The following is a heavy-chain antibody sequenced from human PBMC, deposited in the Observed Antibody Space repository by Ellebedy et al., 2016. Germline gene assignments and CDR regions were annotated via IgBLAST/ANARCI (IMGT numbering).Heavy chain of an antibody. J-gene: IGHJ4*02. V-gene: IGHV1-46*01. CDR3: ARKAWRSSVDY. CDR2: INPSGGST. CDR1: GYTFTSYY. D-gene: IGHD1-26*01. Sequence: ASVKVSCXASGYTFTSYYMHWVRQAPGQGLEWMGIINPSGGSTSYAQKLQGRVTMTTDTSTSTAYMELRSLRSDDTAVYYCARKAWRSSVDYWGQGTLVTVSS.